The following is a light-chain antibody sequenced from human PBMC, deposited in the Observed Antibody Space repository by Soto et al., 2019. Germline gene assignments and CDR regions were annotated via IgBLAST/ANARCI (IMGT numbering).Light chain of an antibody. CDR2: EVS. Sequence: QSVLTQPASVSGSPGQSITVSCTGTSSDVGTYNYVSWYQQHPGKAPKLIIYEVSNRPSGVSNRFSGSKSGNTASLTISGLQADDEADYYCSSYTSSTDYVFGTGTKVTVL. CDR3: SSYTSSTDYV. V-gene: IGLV2-14*01. J-gene: IGLJ1*01. CDR1: SSDVGTYNY.